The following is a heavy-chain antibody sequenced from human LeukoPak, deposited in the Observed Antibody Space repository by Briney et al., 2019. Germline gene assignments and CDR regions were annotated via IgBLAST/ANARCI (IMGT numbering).Heavy chain of an antibody. CDR1: GFTFSSYG. D-gene: IGHD3-3*01. V-gene: IGHV3-30*02. J-gene: IGHJ4*02. Sequence: PGGSLRLSCAASGFTFSSYGMHWVRQAPGKGLEWVAFIRYDGSNKYYADSVKGRFTFSRDNSKNTLYLQMNSLRAEDTAVYYCAKGVLLEWFPYYFDYWGQGTLVTVSS. CDR2: IRYDGSNK. CDR3: AKGVLLEWFPYYFDY.